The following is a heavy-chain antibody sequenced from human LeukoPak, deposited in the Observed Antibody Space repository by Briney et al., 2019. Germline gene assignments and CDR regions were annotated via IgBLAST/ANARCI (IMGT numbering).Heavy chain of an antibody. D-gene: IGHD2-2*01. CDR3: ARDIRWSTTSWYYYYMDV. J-gene: IGHJ6*03. CDR2: ISNSGNTK. CDR1: GFTFSNYE. V-gene: IGHV3-48*03. Sequence: GGSLRLSCVGSGFTFSNYEMNWIRQAPGKGLEWISYISNSGNTKYYADSVKGRFTISRDNAKNSLYLQMNSLRAEDTAVYYCARDIRWSTTSWYYYYMDVWGKGTTVTVSS.